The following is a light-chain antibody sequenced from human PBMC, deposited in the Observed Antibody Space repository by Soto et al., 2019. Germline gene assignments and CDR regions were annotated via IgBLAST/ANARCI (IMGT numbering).Light chain of an antibody. Sequence: QSGLTQPASVSGSPGQSITISCTGTSSDVGGYNYVSWYQQHPGKAPKLMIYEVSNRPSGVSYRFSGSKSGNTASLTISGLQAEDEADYFCSSYSISTAYLFGTGTKVTVL. CDR3: SSYSISTAYL. V-gene: IGLV2-14*01. CDR1: SSDVGGYNY. CDR2: EVS. J-gene: IGLJ1*01.